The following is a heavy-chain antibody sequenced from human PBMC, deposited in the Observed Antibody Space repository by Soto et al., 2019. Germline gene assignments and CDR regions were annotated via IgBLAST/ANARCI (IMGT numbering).Heavy chain of an antibody. CDR3: SRQASDFWSGKPQYYMDV. Sequence: EVQLVEAGGGLVQPGGSLKLSCAASGFTFSGSDMHWVRQATGKGLEWVGRIRSKGNNYATAYGASLKGRFTISRDDSKNTAYLQMNRLNTEDTAVYYCSRQASDFWSGKPQYYMDVWGKGTTVTVSS. CDR1: GFTFSGSD. V-gene: IGHV3-73*01. CDR2: IRSKGNNYAT. J-gene: IGHJ6*03. D-gene: IGHD3-3*01.